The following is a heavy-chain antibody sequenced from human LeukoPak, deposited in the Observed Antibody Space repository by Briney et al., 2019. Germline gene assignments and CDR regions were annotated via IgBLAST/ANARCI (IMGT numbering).Heavy chain of an antibody. J-gene: IGHJ4*02. CDR2: MFHSGGT. V-gene: IGHV4-59*01. D-gene: IGHD6-13*01. CDR3: ARGYSSSWYGSRIFDY. CDR1: GASISSYY. Sequence: PSETLSLTCTVSGASISSYYWSWIRQPPGKGLEWIGHMFHSGGTNYNPSLKSRVTISLDTSKNQLSLKVGSVTAADTAVYYCARGYSSSWYGSRIFDYWGQGTLVTVSS.